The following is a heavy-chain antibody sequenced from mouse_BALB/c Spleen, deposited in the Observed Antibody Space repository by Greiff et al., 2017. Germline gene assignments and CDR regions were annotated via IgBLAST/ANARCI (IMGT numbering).Heavy chain of an antibody. J-gene: IGHJ4*01. CDR1: GFSLTSYG. CDR3: ARDHYYAMDY. CDR2: IWAGGST. Sequence: VQLVESGPGLVAPSQSLSITCTVSGFSLTSYGVHWVRQPPGKGLEWLGVIWAGGSTNYNSALMSRLSISKDNSKSQVFLKMNSLQTDDTARYYCARDHYYAMDYWGQGTSVTVSS. V-gene: IGHV2-9*02.